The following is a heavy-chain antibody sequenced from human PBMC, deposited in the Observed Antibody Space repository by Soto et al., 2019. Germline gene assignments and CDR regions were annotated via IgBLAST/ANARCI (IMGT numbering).Heavy chain of an antibody. D-gene: IGHD4-17*01. V-gene: IGHV4-31*03. J-gene: IGHJ6*03. CDR2: IYYSGST. CDR3: ASTVTDYYYYYLDV. CDR1: GGSISSGGYY. Sequence: QVQLQESGPGLVKPSQTLSLTCTVSGGSISSGGYYWSWIRQHPGKGLEWIGYIYYSGSTYYNPFLKSRATISVDTSKNQSSLKPSSVTAVDTAVYYCASTVTDYYYYYLDVWGKGTTVTVSS.